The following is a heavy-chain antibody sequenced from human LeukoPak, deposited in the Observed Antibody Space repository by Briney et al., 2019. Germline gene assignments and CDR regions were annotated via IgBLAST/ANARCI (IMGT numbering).Heavy chain of an antibody. J-gene: IGHJ3*02. D-gene: IGHD3-10*01. CDR2: ISGSGGST. CDR3: AKTRRLLWFGELFGAFDI. V-gene: IGHV3-23*01. CDR1: GFTFSSYA. Sequence: GGSLRLSCAASGFTFSSYAMSWVRQAPGKGLEWVSAISGSGGSTYYADSVKGRFTISRDNSKNTLYLQTNSLRAEDTAVYYCAKTRRLLWFGELFGAFDIWGQGTMVTVSS.